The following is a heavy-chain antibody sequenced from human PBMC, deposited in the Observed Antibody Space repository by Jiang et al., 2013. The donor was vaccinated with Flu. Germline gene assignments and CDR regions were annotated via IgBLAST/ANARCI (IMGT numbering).Heavy chain of an antibody. CDR2: ISGSGDST. Sequence: VQLLESGGGLVQPGGSLRLSCVASGFTFSSYAMNWVRQAPGKGLEWVSAISGSGDSTYYTDSVKGRFSTSRDNSKSTLYLQMNSLRAEDTAVYYCAKDPREVPAANDGSDLWGQGTMVTVSS. CDR3: AKDPREVPAANDGSDL. V-gene: IGHV3-23*01. J-gene: IGHJ3*01. D-gene: IGHD2-2*01. CDR1: GFTFSSYA.